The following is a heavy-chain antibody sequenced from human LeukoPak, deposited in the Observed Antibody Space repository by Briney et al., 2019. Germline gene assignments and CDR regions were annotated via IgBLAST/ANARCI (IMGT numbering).Heavy chain of an antibody. CDR3: AGGGSYYYDSSGYYPTYYFDY. Sequence: SVKVSCKASGGTFSSYAISWVRQAPGQGLEWMGRIIPILGIANYAQKFQGRVTITADKSTSTAYMELSSLRSEDTAVYYCAGGGSYYYDSSGYYPTYYFDYWGQGTLVTVSS. CDR2: IIPILGIA. V-gene: IGHV1-69*04. J-gene: IGHJ4*02. D-gene: IGHD3-22*01. CDR1: GGTFSSYA.